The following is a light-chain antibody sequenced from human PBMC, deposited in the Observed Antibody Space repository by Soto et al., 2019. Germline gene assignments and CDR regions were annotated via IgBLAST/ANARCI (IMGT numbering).Light chain of an antibody. CDR1: QSISSF. CDR3: KKYDASLWT. CDR2: AAS. Sequence: DIQMNTSRSSVSASVGACLSITGRASQSISSFLNWYQQNPGKAPKLLIYAASSLQSGVPSRFSGSGSGTDFTLTISRLEPEDFAVYYCKKYDASLWTFGQGTKVDIK. V-gene: IGKV1-39*02. J-gene: IGKJ1*01.